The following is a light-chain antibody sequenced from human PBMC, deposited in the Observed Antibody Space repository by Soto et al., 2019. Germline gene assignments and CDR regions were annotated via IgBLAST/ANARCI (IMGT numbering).Light chain of an antibody. V-gene: IGLV2-14*01. CDR3: SSYTSSSSYV. CDR2: DVS. Sequence: SVLTQPAAVSGSPGQSIDISCTGTSSDVGTYNPVSWYQQYPCKAPNLMIHDVSNRPSGVSDRFSGSKSGNTASLTISGLQSDDEADYYYSSYTSSSSYVFGSGTKATVL. J-gene: IGLJ1*01. CDR1: SSDVGTYNP.